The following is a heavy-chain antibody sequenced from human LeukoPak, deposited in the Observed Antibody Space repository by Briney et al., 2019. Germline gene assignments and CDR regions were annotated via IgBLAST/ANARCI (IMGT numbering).Heavy chain of an antibody. CDR3: ARDGYYDSSGYSFQH. J-gene: IGHJ1*01. V-gene: IGHV4-59*01. Sequence: PSETLSLTCTVSGGSISSYYWSWLRQPPGKGLEWIGYIYYSGSTNYNPSLKSRVTISVDTSKNQFSLKLSSVTAADTAVYYCARDGYYDSSGYSFQHWGQGTLVTVSS. CDR1: GGSISSYY. CDR2: IYYSGST. D-gene: IGHD3-22*01.